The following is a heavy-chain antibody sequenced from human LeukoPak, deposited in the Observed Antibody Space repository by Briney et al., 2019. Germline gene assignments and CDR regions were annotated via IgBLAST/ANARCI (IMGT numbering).Heavy chain of an antibody. CDR1: GFTFSSYS. J-gene: IGHJ4*02. CDR3: AKDRLGGPYFFHY. Sequence: GGSLRLSCAASGFTFSSYSMNWVRQAPGKGLEWVSTIGGTGVRTYYADSVKGRFTISRDNSKNTLYLQINSLRAEDTAVYSCAKDRLGGPYFFHYWGQGTLVTVSS. CDR2: IGGTGVRT. V-gene: IGHV3-23*01. D-gene: IGHD3-16*01.